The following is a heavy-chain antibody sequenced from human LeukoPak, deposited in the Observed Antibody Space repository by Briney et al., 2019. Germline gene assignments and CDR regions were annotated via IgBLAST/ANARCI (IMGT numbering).Heavy chain of an antibody. CDR1: GYSFTSYW. CDR3: AINPPYGDYPFDAFDI. V-gene: IGHV5-51*01. D-gene: IGHD4-17*01. CDR2: IYPGDSDT. J-gene: IGHJ3*02. Sequence: GESLKISCKGSGYSFTSYWIGWVRQMPGKGLEWMGIIYPGDSDTRYSPSFQGQVTISADKSISTAYLQWSSLKASDTAMYYCAINPPYGDYPFDAFDIWGQGTMVTVSS.